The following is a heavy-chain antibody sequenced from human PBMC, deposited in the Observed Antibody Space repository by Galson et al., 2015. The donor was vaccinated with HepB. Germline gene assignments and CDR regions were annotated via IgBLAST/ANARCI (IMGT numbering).Heavy chain of an antibody. J-gene: IGHJ1*01. Sequence: SVKVSCKASGGTFSSYAISWARQAPGQGLEWMGGIIPIFGTANYAQKFQGRVTITADESTSTAYMELSSLRSEDTAVYYCARGGAYRGYCSGGSCHRLGYFQHWGQGTLVTVSS. CDR2: IIPIFGTA. V-gene: IGHV1-69*13. CDR3: ARGGAYRGYCSGGSCHRLGYFQH. CDR1: GGTFSSYA. D-gene: IGHD2-15*01.